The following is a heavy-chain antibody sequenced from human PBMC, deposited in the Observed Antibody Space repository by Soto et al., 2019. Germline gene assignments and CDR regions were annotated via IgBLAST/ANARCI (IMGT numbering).Heavy chain of an antibody. CDR1: GFTFSSYG. Sequence: PGGSLRLSCAASGFTFSSYGMHWVRQAPGKGLEYVAVISYNGGSTYYADSVKGRFTISRDNSKNTLYLQMGSLRAEDMAVYYCAREYCSGGSCYPSIWGQGTLVTVSS. D-gene: IGHD2-15*01. CDR2: ISYNGGST. J-gene: IGHJ4*02. V-gene: IGHV3-30*03. CDR3: AREYCSGGSCYPSI.